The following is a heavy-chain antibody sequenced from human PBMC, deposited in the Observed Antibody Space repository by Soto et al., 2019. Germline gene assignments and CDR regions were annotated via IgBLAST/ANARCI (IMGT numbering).Heavy chain of an antibody. D-gene: IGHD3-3*01. CDR2: ISAYNGNT. CDR1: GYTFTSYG. J-gene: IGHJ5*02. Sequence: ASVKVSFKASGYTFTSYGISWVRQAPGQGLEWMGWISAYNGNTNYAQKLQGRVTMTTDTSTSTAYMELRSLRSDDTAVYYCARVLRFSTGGWFDPWGQGTLVTVAS. CDR3: ARVLRFSTGGWFDP. V-gene: IGHV1-18*04.